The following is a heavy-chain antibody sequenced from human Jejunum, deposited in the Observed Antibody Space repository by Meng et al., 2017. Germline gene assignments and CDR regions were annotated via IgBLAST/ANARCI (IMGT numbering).Heavy chain of an antibody. D-gene: IGHD5-12*01. CDR2: IYYSGST. CDR3: ARGKKIVADAFEI. CDR1: GGSISGYY. V-gene: IGHV4-59*01. J-gene: IGHJ3*02. Sequence: SETLSPTCTVSGGSISGYYWTWIRQPPGKGLEWIGYIYYSGSTNQNPSLKSRVTISADASKNQVTLNLRSVTAADTAVYYCARGKKIVADAFEIWGQGTMVTVSS.